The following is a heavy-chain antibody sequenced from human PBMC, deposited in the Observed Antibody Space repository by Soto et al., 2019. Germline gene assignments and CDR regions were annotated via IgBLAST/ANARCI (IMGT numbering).Heavy chain of an antibody. CDR3: ARGYCSGGTCSVDC. D-gene: IGHD2-15*01. CDR1: GFTFSSYA. CDR2: ISYDGSTK. J-gene: IGHJ4*02. V-gene: IGHV3-30-3*01. Sequence: QVQLVESGGGVIQPGRSLRLSCAASGFTFSSYAMHWVRQAPGKGLEWVAVISYDGSTKYYTDSVKGRFTISRDNSKNTLYLETNSLRDEDTAVYYCARGYCSGGTCSVDCWGQGAQVTVSS.